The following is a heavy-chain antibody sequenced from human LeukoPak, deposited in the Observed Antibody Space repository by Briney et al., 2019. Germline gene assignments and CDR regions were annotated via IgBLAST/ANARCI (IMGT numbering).Heavy chain of an antibody. CDR1: GFTFSDYY. J-gene: IGHJ4*02. CDR2: ISSSGSTI. CDR3: ARDRYGDFKADY. V-gene: IGHV3-11*01. D-gene: IGHD4-17*01. Sequence: GGSLRLSCAAPGFTFSDYYVCWIRQAPGKGLEWVSYISSSGSTIYYADSVKGRFTISRDNAKNSLYLQMNSLRAEDTAVYYCARDRYGDFKADYWGQGTLVTVSS.